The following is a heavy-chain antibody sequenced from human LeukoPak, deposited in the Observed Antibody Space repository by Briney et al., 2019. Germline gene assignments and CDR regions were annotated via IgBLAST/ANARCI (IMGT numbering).Heavy chain of an antibody. CDR1: GYSFPTYW. CDR3: ARRNGNYFDY. V-gene: IGHV5-51*01. J-gene: IGHJ4*02. CDR2: IYPGDSDI. Sequence: GESLKISCKGSGYSFPTYWIEWVRQMPGRGLEWMGIIYPGDSDIRYSPSFQGQVTISADKFISTAYLQWSSLRASDTAIYYCARRNGNYFDYWGQGTLVTVSS. D-gene: IGHD1-1*01.